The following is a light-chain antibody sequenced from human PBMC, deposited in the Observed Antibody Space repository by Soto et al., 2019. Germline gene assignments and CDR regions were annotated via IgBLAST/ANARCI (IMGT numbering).Light chain of an antibody. V-gene: IGLV2-14*03. J-gene: IGLJ1*01. Sequence: QSVLTQPASVSGSPGQSITISCTGTSSDVGAYNFVSWHQQHPGKAPKLIIYNVYDRPSGISYRFSGSKSGNTASLTISGLQGEDEADYYCSSYTISRTYVFGTGTTLTVL. CDR1: SSDVGAYNF. CDR3: SSYTISRTYV. CDR2: NVY.